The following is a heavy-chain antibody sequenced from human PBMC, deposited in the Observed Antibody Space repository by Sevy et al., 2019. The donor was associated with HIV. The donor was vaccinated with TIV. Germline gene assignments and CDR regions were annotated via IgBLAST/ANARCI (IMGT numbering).Heavy chain of an antibody. Sequence: GGSLRLSCAASKFTFTIYAMSWVRQAPGKGLEWVSAISGSGGSTYYADSVKGRFTISRDNSKNTLYLQMNSLRAEDTAVYYCAKDPLPDLDSGTVLAPFDYWGQGTLVTVSS. V-gene: IGHV3-23*01. CDR3: AKDPLPDLDSGTVLAPFDY. CDR2: ISGSGGST. CDR1: KFTFTIYA. D-gene: IGHD1-26*01. J-gene: IGHJ4*02.